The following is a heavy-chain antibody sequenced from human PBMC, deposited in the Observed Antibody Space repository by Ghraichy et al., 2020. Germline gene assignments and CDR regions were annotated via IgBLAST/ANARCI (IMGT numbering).Heavy chain of an antibody. D-gene: IGHD3-10*01. CDR2: ISSTSSTI. V-gene: IGHV3-48*02. J-gene: IGHJ5*02. Sequence: GESLNISCAASGFTFSTYRMNWVRQAPGKGLEWVSSISSTSSTIYYADSVKGRFTISRDNAKNSLYLQMNSLRDEDTAVYYCARGNSGSYSRFDPWGQGTLVTVSS. CDR1: GFTFSTYR. CDR3: ARGNSGSYSRFDP.